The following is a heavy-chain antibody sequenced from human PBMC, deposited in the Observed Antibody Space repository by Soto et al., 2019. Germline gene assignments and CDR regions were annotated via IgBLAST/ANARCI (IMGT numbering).Heavy chain of an antibody. V-gene: IGHV3-48*02. CDR2: ISSISSTI. CDR3: GREAGSGSYYHYYYGMDV. J-gene: IGHJ6*01. CDR1: GFTFSSYS. D-gene: IGHD3-10*01. Sequence: GGSLRLSCAASGFTFSSYSMYWVRQAPGKGLEWVSYISSISSTIYYADSVKGRLTISRDNAKNSLYLQMNRLRDEDTSVYYCGREAGSGSYYHYYYGMDVWAHGTKVTVSS.